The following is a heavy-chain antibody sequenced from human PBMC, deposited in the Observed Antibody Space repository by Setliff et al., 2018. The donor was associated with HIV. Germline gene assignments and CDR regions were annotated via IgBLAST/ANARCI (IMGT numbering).Heavy chain of an antibody. CDR1: GVSISSDDYF. CDR3: ATLDHSGGNFLAY. Sequence: LSLTCTVSGVSISSDDYFWTWIRQPAGKGLEWIGYIHSSGSTIYNPSLKSRITISLDTSKEQFSLELSSATAADTAVYYCATLDHSGGNFLAYWGQGSLVTVSS. V-gene: IGHV4-61*09. D-gene: IGHD2-21*02. CDR2: IHSSGST. J-gene: IGHJ4*02.